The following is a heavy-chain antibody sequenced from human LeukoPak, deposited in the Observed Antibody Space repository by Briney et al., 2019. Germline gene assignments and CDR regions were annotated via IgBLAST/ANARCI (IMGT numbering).Heavy chain of an antibody. CDR1: GYTFTGYY. Sequence: GASVKVSCKASGYTFTGYYMHWVRQAPGQGLEWMGWINPNSDGTNYAQKFQGRVTMTRDTSISTAYMELSRLRSDDTAVYYCARMYSSGGDIDYWGQGTLVTVSS. CDR3: ARMYSSGGDIDY. J-gene: IGHJ4*02. D-gene: IGHD6-19*01. V-gene: IGHV1-2*02. CDR2: INPNSDGT.